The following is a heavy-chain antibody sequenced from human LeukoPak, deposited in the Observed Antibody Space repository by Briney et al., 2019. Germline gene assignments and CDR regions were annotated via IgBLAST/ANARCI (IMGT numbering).Heavy chain of an antibody. J-gene: IGHJ4*02. Sequence: ASVKVSFKASGGTFSSYAISWVRQAPGQGLEWMGRIIPILGIANYAQKFQGRVTITADKSTSTAYMELSSLRSEDTAVYYCARLTGELYYFDYWGQGTLVTVSS. D-gene: IGHD7-27*01. CDR2: IIPILGIA. V-gene: IGHV1-69*04. CDR1: GGTFSSYA. CDR3: ARLTGELYYFDY.